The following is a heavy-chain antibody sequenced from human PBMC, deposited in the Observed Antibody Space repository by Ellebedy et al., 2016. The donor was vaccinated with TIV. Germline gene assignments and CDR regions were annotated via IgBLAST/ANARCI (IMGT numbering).Heavy chain of an antibody. CDR1: GYSFTTCW. Sequence: GESLKISXKASGYSFTTCWIGWVRQMPGKGQEWMGIIYPGDSDTRYSPSFQGQVTISADKSISTAYLQWSSLKASDTAMYYCARYDSDGGAFDIWGQGTMVTVSS. D-gene: IGHD3-9*01. CDR3: ARYDSDGGAFDI. V-gene: IGHV5-51*01. CDR2: IYPGDSDT. J-gene: IGHJ3*02.